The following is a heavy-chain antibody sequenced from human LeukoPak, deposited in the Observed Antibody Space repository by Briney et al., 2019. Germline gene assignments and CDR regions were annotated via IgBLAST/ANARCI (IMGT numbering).Heavy chain of an antibody. D-gene: IGHD3-22*01. CDR1: GFTFSSYA. CDR3: AKHGYDTSGWLDS. V-gene: IGHV3-23*01. Sequence: GGSLRLSCAASGFTFSSYATSWVRQAPGRGLEGVSDISRSADRTQYADSVKGRFTISRDNSKNTLFLQMNSLRVDDTAVYYCAKHGYDTSGWLDSWGQGTLVTVSS. J-gene: IGHJ5*01. CDR2: ISRSADRT.